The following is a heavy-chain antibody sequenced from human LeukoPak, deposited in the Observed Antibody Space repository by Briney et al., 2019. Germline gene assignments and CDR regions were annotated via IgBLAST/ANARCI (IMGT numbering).Heavy chain of an antibody. J-gene: IGHJ4*02. D-gene: IGHD3-22*01. Sequence: SETLSLTCTVSGGSISNYYWSRIRQPPGKGLEWIGYIYDSGNSDYNPSLKSRVAISMDTSKNQFSLRLTSVTATDTAVYYCARHPAFYYDSLGEFDYWGQGALVTVSS. CDR2: IYDSGNS. CDR1: GGSISNYY. CDR3: ARHPAFYYDSLGEFDY. V-gene: IGHV4-59*08.